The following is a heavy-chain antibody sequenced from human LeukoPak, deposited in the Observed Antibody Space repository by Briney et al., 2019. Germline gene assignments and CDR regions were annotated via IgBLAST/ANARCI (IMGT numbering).Heavy chain of an antibody. J-gene: IGHJ6*02. CDR1: GGTFISYA. D-gene: IGHD3-22*01. CDR2: IIPIFGTA. CDR3: ARGMIVEHRYYYYGMDV. Sequence: ASVKVSCKVSGGTFISYAISWVRQAPGQGLEWMGGIIPIFGTANYAQKFQGRVTITADESTSTAYMELSSLRSEDTAAYYCARGMIVEHRYYYYGMDVWGQGTTVTVSS. V-gene: IGHV1-69*13.